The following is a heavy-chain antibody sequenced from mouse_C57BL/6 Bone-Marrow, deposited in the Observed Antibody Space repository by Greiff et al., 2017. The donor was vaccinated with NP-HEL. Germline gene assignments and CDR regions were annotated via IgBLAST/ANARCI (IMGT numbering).Heavy chain of an antibody. Sequence: EVQLQESVAELVRPGASVKLSCTASGFTIKNTYMHWVKQRPEQGLEWIGRIDPANGNTKYAPKFQGKATLTADTSSNTAYLQLSSLTSEDTAIYYCARELWGYSYFDYWGQGTTVTVSS. CDR1: GFTIKNTY. CDR2: IDPANGNT. D-gene: IGHD2-3*01. J-gene: IGHJ2*01. CDR3: ARELWGYSYFDY. V-gene: IGHV14-3*01.